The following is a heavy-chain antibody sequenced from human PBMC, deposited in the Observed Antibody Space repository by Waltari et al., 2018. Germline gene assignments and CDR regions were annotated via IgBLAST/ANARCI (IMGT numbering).Heavy chain of an antibody. CDR2: MNPNRSNP. CDR1: GYTFTSYD. D-gene: IGHD5-12*01. CDR3: ARGGYDLVLSMGYFDY. Sequence: QVQLVQSGAEVKKPGASVKVSCKASGYTFTSYDINWVRQATGQGLEWMGWMNPNRSNPGYAQNSQGRVTLTSVKSTSTAYLELCSLRSEDPAVYVCARGGYDLVLSMGYFDYWGQGTLVTVSS. J-gene: IGHJ4*02. V-gene: IGHV1-8*01.